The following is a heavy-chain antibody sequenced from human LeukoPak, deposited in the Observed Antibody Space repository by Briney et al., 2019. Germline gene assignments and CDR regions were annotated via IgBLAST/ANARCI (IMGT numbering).Heavy chain of an antibody. Sequence: SETLSLTCTVSGGSISSSSYYWGWIRQPPGKGLEWIGEINHTGTTSYNPSLKSRVTISVDTSKNQFSLKLKSVTAADTAVYYCARKEGGQLANTRRWFDPWGQGTLVTVSS. CDR2: INHTGTT. D-gene: IGHD6-13*01. V-gene: IGHV4-39*07. J-gene: IGHJ5*02. CDR1: GGSISSSSYY. CDR3: ARKEGGQLANTRRWFDP.